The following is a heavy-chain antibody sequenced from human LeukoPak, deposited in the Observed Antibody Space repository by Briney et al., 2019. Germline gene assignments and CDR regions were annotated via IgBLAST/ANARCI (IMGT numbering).Heavy chain of an antibody. V-gene: IGHV3-9*01. J-gene: IGHJ4*02. CDR1: GVTFDDYA. D-gene: IGHD7-27*01. CDR2: ISWNSGSI. Sequence: PGGSLRLSCAASGVTFDDYATHSGRQAPGKGLEWVSVISWNSGSIVYADSVKGRFTISRDNAKNSLYLQMNSLRAEDTALYYCAKDINVMGLGILDYWGQGTLVTVSS. CDR3: AKDINVMGLGILDY.